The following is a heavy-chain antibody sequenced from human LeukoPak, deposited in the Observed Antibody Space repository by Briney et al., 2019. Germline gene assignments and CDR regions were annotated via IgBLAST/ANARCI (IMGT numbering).Heavy chain of an antibody. Sequence: PSETLSLTCTVSGGSISRYYWSRIRQPPGLGLEWLGYICYSGSTNYNPSPKSRVTISVDTSKKQFSLKLSSVTVADTAVYYCARHYYDSTHDAFEIWGQRTMGTVSS. D-gene: IGHD3-22*01. CDR3: ARHYYDSTHDAFEI. CDR1: GGSISRYY. V-gene: IGHV4-59*01. CDR2: ICYSGST. J-gene: IGHJ3*02.